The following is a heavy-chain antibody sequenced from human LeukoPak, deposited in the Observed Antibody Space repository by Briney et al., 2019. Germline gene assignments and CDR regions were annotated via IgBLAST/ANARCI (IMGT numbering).Heavy chain of an antibody. V-gene: IGHV3-73*01. D-gene: IGHD2-15*01. J-gene: IGHJ4*02. CDR2: IKDKPNSYAT. CDR1: GFTFSGSA. Sequence: PGGSLRLSCAASGFTFSGSAMHWVRQAPGKGLEWVCRIKDKPNSYATAYAASVRGRFTISREDSKKTAYLKMNSLKSEDRAVYYCTRLRNINCSGGSCYFDYWGPGNLVTVYS. CDR3: TRLRNINCSGGSCYFDY.